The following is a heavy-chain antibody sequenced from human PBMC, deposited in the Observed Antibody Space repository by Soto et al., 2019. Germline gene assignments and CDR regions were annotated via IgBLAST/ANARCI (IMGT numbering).Heavy chain of an antibody. J-gene: IGHJ4*02. V-gene: IGHV4-34*01. CDR2: INHSGST. D-gene: IGHD2-2*02. Sequence: QVQLQQWGAGLLKPSETLSLTCAVYGGSFSGYYWSWIRQPPGKGLEWIGEINHSGSTNYNPSLKSRVPISVDTSKNQFSLKLSSVTAADTAVYYCARGGVVPAAIDYWGQGTLVTVSS. CDR3: ARGGVVPAAIDY. CDR1: GGSFSGYY.